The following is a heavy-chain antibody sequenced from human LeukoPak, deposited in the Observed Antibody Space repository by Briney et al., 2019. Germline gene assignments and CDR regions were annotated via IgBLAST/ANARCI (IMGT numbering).Heavy chain of an antibody. V-gene: IGHV3-11*04. J-gene: IGHJ4*02. CDR1: GLTFNDYY. Sequence: PGGSLRLSCAASGLTFNDYYMSWIRQAPGKGLEWVSYISSSGGSINYADSVKGRFTISRDNAKNSLYLQMNSLRAEDTAVYYCARGRTYSSSWPFDYWGQGTLVTVSS. D-gene: IGHD6-13*01. CDR2: ISSSGGSI. CDR3: ARGRTYSSSWPFDY.